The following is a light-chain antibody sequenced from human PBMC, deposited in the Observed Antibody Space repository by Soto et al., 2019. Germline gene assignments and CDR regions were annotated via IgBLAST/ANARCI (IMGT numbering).Light chain of an antibody. CDR3: QQYGSSPIT. V-gene: IGKV1-5*01. J-gene: IGKJ5*01. Sequence: DIQMTQSPSTLSASVGDRVTITCRASQSISSWLAWYQQEPGKAPKLLIYDASSLESGVPSRFSGSGSGTEFTLTISRLEPEDFAVYYCQQYGSSPITFGQGTRLEIK. CDR2: DAS. CDR1: QSISSW.